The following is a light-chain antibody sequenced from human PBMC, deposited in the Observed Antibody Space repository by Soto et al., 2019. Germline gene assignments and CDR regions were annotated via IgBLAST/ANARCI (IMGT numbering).Light chain of an antibody. V-gene: IGLV2-8*01. CDR2: EVT. J-gene: IGLJ1*01. Sequence: QSVLTQPPSASGSPGQSVTISCTGASSDIGGYNYVSWYQQHPGKAPKLMIYEVTKRPSGVPDRFSGSKSGNTASLTVSGLQAEDEADYYCSSYAGRNNFVFGNGTKVTVL. CDR3: SSYAGRNNFV. CDR1: SSDIGGYNY.